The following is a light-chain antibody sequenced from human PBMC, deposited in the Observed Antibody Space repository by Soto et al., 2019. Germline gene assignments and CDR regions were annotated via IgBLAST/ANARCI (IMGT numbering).Light chain of an antibody. Sequence: ENVLTQSPGALSLSPGETATLSCRASQTISSSYLAWYQQKPGQAPRLLIYGASSRATGIPDRFSGSGSGTDFTLTISRLEPEDFAVYYCQQYGSSPGLTFGGGTKVDIK. V-gene: IGKV3-20*01. CDR3: QQYGSSPGLT. CDR1: QTISSSY. J-gene: IGKJ4*01. CDR2: GAS.